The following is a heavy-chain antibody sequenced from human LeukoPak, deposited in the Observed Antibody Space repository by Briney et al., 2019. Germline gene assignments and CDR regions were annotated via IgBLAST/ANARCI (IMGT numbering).Heavy chain of an antibody. D-gene: IGHD3-10*01. Sequence: SETLSLTCTVSGGSISGSSYYWGWIRQPPGKGLEWIGSIYYSGSTYYNPSLKSRVTISVDTSKNQFSLKLSSVTAADTAVYYCARSLGSLRGPLRWGQGTLVTVSS. CDR1: GGSISGSSYY. CDR3: ARSLGSLRGPLR. CDR2: IYYSGST. V-gene: IGHV4-39*01. J-gene: IGHJ4*02.